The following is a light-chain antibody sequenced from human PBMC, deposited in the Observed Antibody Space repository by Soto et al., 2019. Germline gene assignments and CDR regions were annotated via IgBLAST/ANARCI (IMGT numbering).Light chain of an antibody. CDR2: LGS. V-gene: IGKV2-28*01. J-gene: IGKJ1*01. CDR1: QSLLHSNGYNY. Sequence: DLVMTQSPLSLPVTPGEPSSISCRSSQSLLHSNGYNYLDWYLQKTGQSPQLLIYLGSDRASGVPDRLSGSGSGTDFKLKISRVEAEDVGVYYCMKSLQTPWTFGQGTKVDIK. CDR3: MKSLQTPWT.